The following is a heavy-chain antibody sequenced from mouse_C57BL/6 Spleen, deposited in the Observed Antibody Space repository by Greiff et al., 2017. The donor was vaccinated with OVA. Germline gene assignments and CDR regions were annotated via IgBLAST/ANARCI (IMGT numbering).Heavy chain of an antibody. CDR2: ISYDGSN. CDR1: GYSITSGYY. D-gene: IGHD2-5*01. V-gene: IGHV3-6*01. CDR3: ARVGDSNDAMDY. J-gene: IGHJ4*01. Sequence: DVQLQESGPGLVKPSQSLSLTCSVTGYSITSGYYWNWIRQFPGNKLEWMGYISYDGSNNYNPSLKNRISITRDTSKNQFFLKLNSVTTEDTATYYCARVGDSNDAMDYWGQGTSVTVSS.